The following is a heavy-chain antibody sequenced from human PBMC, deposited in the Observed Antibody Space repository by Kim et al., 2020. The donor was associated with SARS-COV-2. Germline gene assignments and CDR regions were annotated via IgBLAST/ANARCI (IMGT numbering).Heavy chain of an antibody. Sequence: GGSLRLSCAASGFTFSSYGMHWVRQAPGKGLEWVAVISYDGSNKYYADSVKGRFTISRDNSKNTLYLQMNSLRAEDTAVYYCARDPAIAAAGQNWFDPWGQGTLVTVSS. CDR1: GFTFSSYG. CDR3: ARDPAIAAAGQNWFDP. D-gene: IGHD6-13*01. CDR2: ISYDGSNK. J-gene: IGHJ5*02. V-gene: IGHV3-33*05.